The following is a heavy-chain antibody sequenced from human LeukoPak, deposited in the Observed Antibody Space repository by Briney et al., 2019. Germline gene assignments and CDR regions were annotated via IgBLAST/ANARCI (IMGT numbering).Heavy chain of an antibody. Sequence: PGGSLRLSCAAAGFTFSSYAMSWVRQAPGKGLEWVSAISGSGGSTYYADSVKGRFTISRDNSKNTLYLQMNSLRAEDTAVYYCAKVYQGCSGGSCYRYFDYWGQGTLVTVSS. V-gene: IGHV3-23*01. CDR2: ISGSGGST. CDR1: GFTFSSYA. D-gene: IGHD2-15*01. CDR3: AKVYQGCSGGSCYRYFDY. J-gene: IGHJ4*02.